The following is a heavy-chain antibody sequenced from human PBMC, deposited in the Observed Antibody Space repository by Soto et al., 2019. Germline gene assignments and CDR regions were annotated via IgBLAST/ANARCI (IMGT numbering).Heavy chain of an antibody. CDR1: GGSISSSSYY. CDR2: IYYSGST. V-gene: IGHV4-39*01. CDR3: ARHIRGVIYYYYGMDV. Sequence: SETLSLTYTVSGGSISSSSYYWGWIRQPPGKGLEWIGSIYYSGSTYYNPSLKSRVTISVDTSKNQFSLKLSSVTAADTAVYYCARHIRGVIYYYYGMDVWGQGTTVTVSS. J-gene: IGHJ6*02. D-gene: IGHD3-10*01.